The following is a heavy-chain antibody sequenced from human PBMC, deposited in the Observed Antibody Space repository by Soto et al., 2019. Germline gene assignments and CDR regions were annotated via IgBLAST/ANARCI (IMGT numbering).Heavy chain of an antibody. CDR1: GFTFSIYA. CDR2: MSPNGNNQ. Sequence: PGGSLRLSCAAPGFTFSIYALHWVRQAPGKGLEWVAVMSPNGNNQYYADSVKGRFTISRDTSKSTLYLQMTSLRPDDTAVYYCATGANFYFDTSRYWGNVTLFTASS. V-gene: IGHV3-30-3*01. CDR3: ATGANFYFDTSRY. J-gene: IGHJ4*01. D-gene: IGHD3-9*01.